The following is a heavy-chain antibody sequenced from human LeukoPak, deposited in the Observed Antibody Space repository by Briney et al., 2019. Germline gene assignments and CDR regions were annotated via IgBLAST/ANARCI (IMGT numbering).Heavy chain of an antibody. D-gene: IGHD6-13*01. CDR1: GGPISNNNYY. CDR2: IYYSGST. V-gene: IGHV4-39*01. Sequence: KTSEPLSLTCTVSGGPISNNNYYWAWIRQPPGKGLECIGSIYYSGSTYYNPSLKSRVTISVDTSKNQFSLKLSSVTAADTAVYYCAIYSTSWHKFDPWGQGTLVTVSS. J-gene: IGHJ5*02. CDR3: AIYSTSWHKFDP.